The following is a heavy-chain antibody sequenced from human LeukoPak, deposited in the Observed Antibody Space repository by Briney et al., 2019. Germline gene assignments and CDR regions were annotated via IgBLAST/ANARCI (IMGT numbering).Heavy chain of an antibody. Sequence: GGSLGLSCAASGFTFSSYAMSWVRQAPGKGLEWVSVIYSGGSTYYADSVKGRFTISRDNSKNTLYLQMNSLRAEDTAVYYCARDLSGDFDYWGQGTLVTVSS. D-gene: IGHD1-1*01. CDR2: IYSGGST. CDR1: GFTFSSYA. J-gene: IGHJ4*02. V-gene: IGHV3-66*01. CDR3: ARDLSGDFDY.